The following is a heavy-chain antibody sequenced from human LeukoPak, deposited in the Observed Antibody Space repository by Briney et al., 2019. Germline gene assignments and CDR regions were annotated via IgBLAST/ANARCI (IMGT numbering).Heavy chain of an antibody. Sequence: GGSLRLSCAASGFTLSNYNMNWVRQAPGKGLEWVSYISSSGSTIYYADSVKGRFTISRDNAKNSLYLQMNSLRAEDTAVYYCARDRYYGSGIFDYWGQGTLVTVSS. CDR3: ARDRYYGSGIFDY. CDR1: GFTLSNYN. V-gene: IGHV3-48*04. J-gene: IGHJ4*02. D-gene: IGHD3-10*01. CDR2: ISSSGSTI.